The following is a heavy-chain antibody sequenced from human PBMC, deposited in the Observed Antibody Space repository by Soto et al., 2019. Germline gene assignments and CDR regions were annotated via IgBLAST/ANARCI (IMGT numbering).Heavy chain of an antibody. Sequence: SETLSLTCTVSGGSISSGGHYWSWIRHHSGKGLEWIGYIYYSGSTFYNPSLQSRVTISVDTSKNQFSLKLSSVTAADTAVYYCARDTPEGYCSGGSCYRWFDPWGQGTLVTVSS. CDR3: ARDTPEGYCSGGSCYRWFDP. CDR1: GGSISSGGHY. CDR2: IYYSGST. J-gene: IGHJ5*02. V-gene: IGHV4-31*03. D-gene: IGHD2-15*01.